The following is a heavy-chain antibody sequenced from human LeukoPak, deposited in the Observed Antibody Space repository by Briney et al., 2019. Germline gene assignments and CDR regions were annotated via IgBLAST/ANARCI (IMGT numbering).Heavy chain of an antibody. CDR1: GGSISRYY. D-gene: IGHD3-10*01. J-gene: IGHJ3*02. CDR2: IFYSGST. V-gene: IGHV4-59*01. Sequence: PSETLSLTCTVSGGSISRYYWSWIRQPPGKGLEWIGYIFYSGSTNYNPSLKSRVTISVDTSKNQFSLKLSSVTAADTAVYYCARGAGSGSSGFDIWGQGTMVTVSS. CDR3: ARGAGSGSSGFDI.